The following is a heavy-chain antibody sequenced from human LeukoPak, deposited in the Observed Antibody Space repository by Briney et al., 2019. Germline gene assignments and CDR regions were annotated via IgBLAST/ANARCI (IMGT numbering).Heavy chain of an antibody. Sequence: GRSLRLSCAASGFTFSSYAMHCVRQAPGKGLEWVASINQDELHYVDAVRGRFTISRDNAKNSLYRQMNSLTADDTAVYCGVRSHQPGGWFDPWGQGTLVTVSS. D-gene: IGHD2-2*01. CDR3: VRSHQPGGWFDP. V-gene: IGHV3-7*01. CDR2: INQDEL. J-gene: IGHJ5*02. CDR1: GFTFSSYA.